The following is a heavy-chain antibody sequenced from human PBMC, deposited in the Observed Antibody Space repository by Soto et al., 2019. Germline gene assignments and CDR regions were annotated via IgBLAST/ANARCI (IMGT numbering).Heavy chain of an antibody. CDR2: INHSGST. Sequence: SETLSLTCAVYGGTFSGYYWSWIRQPPGKGLEWIGEINHSGSTNYNPSLKSRVTISVDTSKNQFSLKLSSVTAADTAVYYCARGELLWFGESNYGMDVWGQGTSVTVSS. CDR1: GGTFSGYY. J-gene: IGHJ6*02. CDR3: ARGELLWFGESNYGMDV. D-gene: IGHD3-10*01. V-gene: IGHV4-34*01.